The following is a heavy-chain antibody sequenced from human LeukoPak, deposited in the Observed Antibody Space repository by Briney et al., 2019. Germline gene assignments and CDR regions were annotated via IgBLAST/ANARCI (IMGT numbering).Heavy chain of an antibody. CDR1: GFTFSDYN. J-gene: IGHJ4*02. CDR3: ARQIAVADADY. CDR2: ISSSSSYM. V-gene: IGHV3-21*01. Sequence: GGSLRLSCAASGFTFSDYNMRWIRQAPGKGLEWVSSISSSSSYMYYADSVKGRFTISRDNAKNSLYLQMNSLRAEDTAVYYCARQIAVADADYWGQGTLVTVSS. D-gene: IGHD6-19*01.